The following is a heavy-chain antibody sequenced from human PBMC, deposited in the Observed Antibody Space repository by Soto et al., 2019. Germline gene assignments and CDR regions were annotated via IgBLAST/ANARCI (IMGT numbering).Heavy chain of an antibody. CDR3: ARDLIGPYDSSGYYPLAPDY. J-gene: IGHJ4*02. Sequence: PGGSLRLSCAASGFTFSSYSMNWVRQAPGKGLEWVSYISSSSSTIYYADSVKGRFTISRDNAKNSLYLQMNSLRDEDTAVYYCARDLIGPYDSSGYYPLAPDYWGQGTLVTVSS. V-gene: IGHV3-48*02. CDR1: GFTFSSYS. CDR2: ISSSSSTI. D-gene: IGHD3-22*01.